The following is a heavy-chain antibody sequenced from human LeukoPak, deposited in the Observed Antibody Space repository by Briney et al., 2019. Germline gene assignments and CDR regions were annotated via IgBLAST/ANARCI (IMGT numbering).Heavy chain of an antibody. J-gene: IGHJ4*02. V-gene: IGHV4-31*03. CDR3: ARSNDSSGYPLWDFDY. CDR2: IYYSGST. D-gene: IGHD3-22*01. CDR1: GGSISSGGYY. Sequence: SETLSLTCTVSGGSISSGGYYWSWIRQHPGKGLEWIGYIYYSGSTYYNPSLKSRVTISVDTSKNQFSLKLSSVTAADTAVYYCARSNDSSGYPLWDFDYWGQGTLVTVSS.